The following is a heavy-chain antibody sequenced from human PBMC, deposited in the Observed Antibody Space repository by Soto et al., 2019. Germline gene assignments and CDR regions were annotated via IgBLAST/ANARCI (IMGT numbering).Heavy chain of an antibody. Sequence: QITLRESGPTLVKPTQTLTLTCTFSGFSLSTSGVGVGWSRQPPGKALEWLALIYWDDDKRDSPSLKSSLTIPKDTPKNQVVLTVANKDPVHTATYFCAHYQPQNRGGYYSVFDHWGQGILVNGSS. CDR1: GFSLSTSGVG. V-gene: IGHV2-5*02. J-gene: IGHJ4*02. CDR3: AHYQPQNRGGYYSVFDH. D-gene: IGHD3-22*01. CDR2: IYWDDDK.